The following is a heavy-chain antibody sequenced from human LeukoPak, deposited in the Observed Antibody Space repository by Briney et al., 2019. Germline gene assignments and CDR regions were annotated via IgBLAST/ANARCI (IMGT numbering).Heavy chain of an antibody. CDR2: IYHSGST. Sequence: PSETLSLTCTVSGGSISSGGYYWSWIRQPPGKGLEWIGYIYHSGSTNYNPSLKSRVTISVDTSKNQFSLKLSSVTAADTAVYYCASLRGGDHGSGSYELDAFDIWGQGTMVTVSS. J-gene: IGHJ3*02. D-gene: IGHD3-10*01. V-gene: IGHV4-30-2*01. CDR1: GGSISSGGYY. CDR3: ASLRGGDHGSGSYELDAFDI.